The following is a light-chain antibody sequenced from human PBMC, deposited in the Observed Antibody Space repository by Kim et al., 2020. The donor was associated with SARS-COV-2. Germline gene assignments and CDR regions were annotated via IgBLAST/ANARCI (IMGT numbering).Light chain of an antibody. Sequence: DIQMTQSPSSLSASVGDRVTITCQASQDISNYLNWYQQKPGKAPKLLIYDASNLETGVPSRFSGSGSGTDFTFTISSLQPEDIATYYWQQYDNLPYTFGQGTKL. CDR3: QQYDNLPYT. J-gene: IGKJ2*01. CDR2: DAS. V-gene: IGKV1-33*01. CDR1: QDISNY.